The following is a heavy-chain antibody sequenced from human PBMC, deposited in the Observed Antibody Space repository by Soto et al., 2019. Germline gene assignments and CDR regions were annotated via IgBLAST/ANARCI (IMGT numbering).Heavy chain of an antibody. V-gene: IGHV3-66*01. J-gene: IGHJ5*02. CDR2: IYSGGST. CDR1: GFTVSSNY. D-gene: IGHD2-2*01. CDR3: ARDHHRYCSSTSCYGLGWFDP. Sequence: GGSLRLSCAASGFTVSSNYMSWVRQAPGKGLEWVSVIYSGGSTYYADSVKGRFTISRDNSKNTLYLQMNSLRAEDTAVYYCARDHHRYCSSTSCYGLGWFDPWGQGTLVTVSS.